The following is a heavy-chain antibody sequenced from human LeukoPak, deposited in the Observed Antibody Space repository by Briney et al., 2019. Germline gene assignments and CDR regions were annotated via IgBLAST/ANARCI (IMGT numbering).Heavy chain of an antibody. Sequence: GGSLRLSCAASVFTFSSNYMSWVRQAPGKGLEWVSVIYSGGSTFYADSVKGRFTISRDDSKNTLYLQMNSLRADDTAVYYCTKEGDGYNGGRFDNWGQGALVTVSS. CDR3: TKEGDGYNGGRFDN. V-gene: IGHV3-53*01. J-gene: IGHJ4*02. D-gene: IGHD5-24*01. CDR1: VFTFSSNY. CDR2: IYSGGST.